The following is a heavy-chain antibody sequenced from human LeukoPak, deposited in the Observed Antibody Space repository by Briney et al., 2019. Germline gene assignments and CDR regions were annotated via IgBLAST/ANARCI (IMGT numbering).Heavy chain of an antibody. Sequence: ASVKVSCKVSGYTLTELSMHWVRQAPGKGLEWMGGFDPEDGETIYAQKFQGRDTMTEDTSTDTAYMELSSLRSEDTAVYYCAATQRYFDWLSHFDYWGQGTLVTVSS. CDR3: AATQRYFDWLSHFDY. J-gene: IGHJ4*02. D-gene: IGHD3-9*01. CDR2: FDPEDGET. CDR1: GYTLTELS. V-gene: IGHV1-24*01.